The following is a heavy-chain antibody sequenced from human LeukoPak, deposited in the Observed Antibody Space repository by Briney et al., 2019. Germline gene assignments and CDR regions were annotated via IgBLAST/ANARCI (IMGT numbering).Heavy chain of an antibody. CDR3: ARLGYSSGWYDN. CDR2: INHSGST. D-gene: IGHD6-19*01. CDR1: GGSISSYY. V-gene: IGHV4-34*01. Sequence: PSETLSLTCTVSGGSISSYYWSWIRQPAGKGLEWIGEINHSGSTNYNPSLKSRVTISVDTSKNQFSLKLSSVTAADTAVYYCARLGYSSGWYDNWGQGTLVTVSS. J-gene: IGHJ4*02.